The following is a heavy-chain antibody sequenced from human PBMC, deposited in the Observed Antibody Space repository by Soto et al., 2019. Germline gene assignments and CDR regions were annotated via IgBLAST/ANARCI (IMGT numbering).Heavy chain of an antibody. CDR2: ISSSSSYI. V-gene: IGHV3-21*01. J-gene: IGHJ5*02. CDR3: ARALYYYDSSGYYGS. CDR1: GFTFSSYS. Sequence: GGSLRLSCAASGFTFSSYSMNWVRQAPGKGLEWVSPISSSSSYIYYADSVKGRFTISRDNAKNSLYLQMNSLRAEDTAVYYCARALYYYDSSGYYGSWGQGTLVTVSS. D-gene: IGHD3-22*01.